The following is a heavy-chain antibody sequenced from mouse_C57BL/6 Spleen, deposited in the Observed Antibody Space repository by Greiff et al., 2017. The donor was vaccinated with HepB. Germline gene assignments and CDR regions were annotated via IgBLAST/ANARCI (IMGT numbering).Heavy chain of an antibody. CDR3: ARDYYGSSDVLDY. J-gene: IGHJ2*01. CDR1: GFTFSSYG. D-gene: IGHD1-1*01. Sequence: EVKVVESGGDLVKPGGSLKLSCEASGFTFSSYGMSWVRQTPDKRLEWVATISSGGSYTYYPDSVKGRFTISRDNAKNTLYLQMSSLKSEDTAMYYCARDYYGSSDVLDYWGQGTTLTVSS. V-gene: IGHV5-6*01. CDR2: ISSGGSYT.